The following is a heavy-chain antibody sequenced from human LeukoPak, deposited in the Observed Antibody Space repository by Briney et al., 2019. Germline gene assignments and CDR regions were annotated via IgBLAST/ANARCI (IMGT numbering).Heavy chain of an antibody. CDR2: ISYDGSNK. CDR1: GFTFSSYA. Sequence: GGSLRLSCAASGFTFSSYAMHWVRQAPGKGLEWVAVISYDGSNKYYADSVKGRFTISRDNSKNTLYLQMNSLRAEDTAVYYCAREYYYASSGYYPFDYWGQGTLVTVSS. V-gene: IGHV3-30*04. CDR3: AREYYYASSGYYPFDY. D-gene: IGHD3-22*01. J-gene: IGHJ4*02.